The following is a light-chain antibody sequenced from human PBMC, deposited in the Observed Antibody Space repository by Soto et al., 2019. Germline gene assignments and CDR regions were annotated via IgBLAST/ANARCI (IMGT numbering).Light chain of an antibody. J-gene: IGLJ2*01. V-gene: IGLV2-14*03. Sequence: QSALTQPASVSGSPGQSITISCTGTSSDVGGYNYVSWYQQHPGKDHKLMIYDVTNRQSGVSNRFSGSKSGSTASLTISGLQAEDEADYYCRSYTSSSTRVFGGGNKLTVL. CDR2: DVT. CDR1: SSDVGGYNY. CDR3: RSYTSSSTRV.